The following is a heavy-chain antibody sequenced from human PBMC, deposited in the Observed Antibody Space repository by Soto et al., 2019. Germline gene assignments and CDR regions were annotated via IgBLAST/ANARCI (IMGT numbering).Heavy chain of an antibody. V-gene: IGHV3-53*04. CDR2: IYSGGST. Sequence: VGSLRLSCAASGFTVSSNYMSWVRQAPGKGLEWVSVIYSGGSTYYADSVKGRFTISRHNSKNTLYLQMNSLRAEDTAVYYCARGWGFWSGYDLDAFDIWGQGTMVTVSS. J-gene: IGHJ3*02. CDR1: GFTVSSNY. D-gene: IGHD3-3*01. CDR3: ARGWGFWSGYDLDAFDI.